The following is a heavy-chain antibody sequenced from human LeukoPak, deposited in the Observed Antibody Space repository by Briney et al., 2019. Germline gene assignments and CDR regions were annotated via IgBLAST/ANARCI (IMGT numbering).Heavy chain of an antibody. J-gene: IGHJ4*02. CDR1: GYTFTGYY. CDR2: INPNSGGT. D-gene: IGHD3-22*01. Sequence: ASVKVSCKASGYTFTGYYMHWVRQAPGQGLEWMGWINPNSGGTNYAQKFQGRVTMTRDTSISTVYMELSSLRSEDTAVYYCARADSSGYYSLDYWGQGTLVTVSS. CDR3: ARADSSGYYSLDY. V-gene: IGHV1-2*02.